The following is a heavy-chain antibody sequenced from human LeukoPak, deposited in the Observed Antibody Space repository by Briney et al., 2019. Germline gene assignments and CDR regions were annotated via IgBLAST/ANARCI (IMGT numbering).Heavy chain of an antibody. CDR1: GFTFTSYD. CDR2: MNPNSGNT. V-gene: IGHV1-8*01. Sequence: ASVKVSCRASGFTFTSYDINWVRQAPGQGLEWMGWMNPNSGNTRYAQKVQGRITMTRDTSISTAYMELSSLRSEDTAVYYCARRMPLGTLDYWGQGTLVTVSS. J-gene: IGHJ4*02. D-gene: IGHD2-2*01. CDR3: ARRMPLGTLDY.